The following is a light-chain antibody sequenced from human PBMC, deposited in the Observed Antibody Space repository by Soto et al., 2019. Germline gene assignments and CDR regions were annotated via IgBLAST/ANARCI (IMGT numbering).Light chain of an antibody. J-gene: IGKJ3*01. Sequence: DIQMTQSPSSLSASVGDRVTITCRASQGISNYLAWYQQKPGKVPKLLIYAASTLQSGVPSRFSGSGSGTDFTLTISSLQPEDVATYYCQKYNSAPPITFGPGTKVGIK. V-gene: IGKV1-27*01. CDR1: QGISNY. CDR2: AAS. CDR3: QKYNSAPPIT.